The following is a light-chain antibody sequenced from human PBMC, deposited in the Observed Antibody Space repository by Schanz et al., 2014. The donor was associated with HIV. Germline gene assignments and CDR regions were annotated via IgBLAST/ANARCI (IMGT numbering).Light chain of an antibody. V-gene: IGLV1-40*01. J-gene: IGLJ3*02. CDR3: SSYTTNGTWL. CDR1: RSNIGAGYD. CDR2: GNT. Sequence: QSVLTQPPSVSGAPGQRVTISCTGSRSNIGAGYDVHWYQQLPGTAPKLLIYGNTNRPSGVPDRFSGSKSGSTASLAIFGLQAEDEADYYCSSYTTNGTWLFGGGTKLTVL.